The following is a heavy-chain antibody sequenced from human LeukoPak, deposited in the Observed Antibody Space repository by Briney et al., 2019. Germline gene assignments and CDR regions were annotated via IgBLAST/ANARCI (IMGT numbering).Heavy chain of an antibody. CDR3: ARAKRTTVTTVDY. CDR1: GYSLTGNY. CDR2: INPNSGGT. V-gene: IGHV1-2*02. Sequence: ASVKVSCKASGYSLTGNYIHWVRQAPGQGLEWMGWINPNSGGTNYAQKFQGRVTMTRDTSISTAYMELSRLRSDDTAVYYCARAKRTTVTTVDYWGQGTLVTVSS. J-gene: IGHJ4*02. D-gene: IGHD4-11*01.